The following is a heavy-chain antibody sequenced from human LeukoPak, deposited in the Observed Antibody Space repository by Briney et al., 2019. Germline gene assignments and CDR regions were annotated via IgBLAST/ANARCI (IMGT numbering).Heavy chain of an antibody. J-gene: IGHJ4*02. D-gene: IGHD6-13*01. V-gene: IGHV1-2*02. Sequence: ASVKVSCKASGYTFTSYGISWVRQAPGQGLEWMGWINPNSGGTNYAQKFQGRVTMTRDTSISTAYMELSRLRSDDTAVYYCAREGEQQASLDYWGQGTLVTVSS. CDR3: AREGEQQASLDY. CDR2: INPNSGGT. CDR1: GYTFTSYG.